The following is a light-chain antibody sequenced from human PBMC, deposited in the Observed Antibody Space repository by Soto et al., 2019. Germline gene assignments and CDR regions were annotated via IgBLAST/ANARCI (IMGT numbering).Light chain of an antibody. J-gene: IGLJ2*01. CDR3: SSYAGSYVL. CDR1: SGDVGFYTF. Sequence: QSALTQPRSLTGSPGQSVTISCTGTSGDVGFYTFVSWYQQHPGKVPKLIIYDVTKRPSGVPDRFSGSKSGNTASLTISGLQAEDEADYYCSSYAGSYVLFGGGTKLTVL. CDR2: DVT. V-gene: IGLV2-11*01.